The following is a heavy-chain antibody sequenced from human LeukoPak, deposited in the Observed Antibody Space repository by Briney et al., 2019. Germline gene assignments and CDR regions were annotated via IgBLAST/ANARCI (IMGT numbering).Heavy chain of an antibody. CDR3: ARDSIEEMATDYYYYGMDV. V-gene: IGHV3-7*01. J-gene: IGHJ6*02. CDR2: IKQDGSEK. D-gene: IGHD5-24*01. Sequence: GGSLRLSCAASGFTFSSYWMSWVRQAPGKGLEWVANIKQDGSEKYYVDSVKGRFTISRDNAKNSLYLQMNSLRAEDTAVYYCARDSIEEMATDYYYYGMDVWGQGTTVTVSS. CDR1: GFTFSSYW.